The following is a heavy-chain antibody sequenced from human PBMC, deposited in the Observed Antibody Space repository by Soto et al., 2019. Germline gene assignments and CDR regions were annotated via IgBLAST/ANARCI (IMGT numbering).Heavy chain of an antibody. J-gene: IGHJ6*02. CDR3: ARDRGIAAAGRHYYGMDV. Sequence: EVQLVESGGGLVKPGGSLRLSCAASGFTFSSYSMNWVRQAPGQGLEWVSSISSSSSYIYYADSVKGRFTISRDNAKNSLYLQMNSLRAEDTAVYYCARDRGIAAAGRHYYGMDVWGQGTTVTVSS. V-gene: IGHV3-21*01. CDR1: GFTFSSYS. D-gene: IGHD6-13*01. CDR2: ISSSSSYI.